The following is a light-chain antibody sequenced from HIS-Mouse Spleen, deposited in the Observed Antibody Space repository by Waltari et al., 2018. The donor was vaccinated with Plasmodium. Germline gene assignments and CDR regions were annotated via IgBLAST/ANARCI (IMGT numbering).Light chain of an antibody. Sequence: EIVMTQSPPTLSVSPGEIATLSCRASQSVSSNLAWYQQKPGQAPRLLIYGASTRATGIPARFSGSGSGTEFTLTISSLQSEDCAVYYCQQYKKWTFTFGPGNKVDIK. J-gene: IGKJ3*01. CDR1: QSVSSN. V-gene: IGKV3-15*01. CDR2: GAS. CDR3: QQYKKWTFT.